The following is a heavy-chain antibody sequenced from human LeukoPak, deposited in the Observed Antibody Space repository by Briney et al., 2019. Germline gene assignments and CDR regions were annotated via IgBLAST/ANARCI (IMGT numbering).Heavy chain of an antibody. J-gene: IGHJ4*02. CDR2: IYHSGST. D-gene: IGHD6-19*01. CDR1: GYSITSGYF. Sequence: SETLSLTCSVSGYSITSGYFWGWIRQPPGKGLEWIGSIYHSGSTYYNPSLKSRVTISLDTSKNQFSLKLSSVTAADTAVYYCAREGGSGWYLPFDYWGQGTLVTVSS. CDR3: AREGGSGWYLPFDY. V-gene: IGHV4-38-2*02.